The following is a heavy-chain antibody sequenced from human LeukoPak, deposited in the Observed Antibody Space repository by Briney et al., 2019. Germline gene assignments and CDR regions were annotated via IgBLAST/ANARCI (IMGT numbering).Heavy chain of an antibody. CDR3: AKVGYSYGLRRAIDY. J-gene: IGHJ4*02. CDR2: ISYDGSNK. D-gene: IGHD5-18*01. CDR1: G. V-gene: IGHV3-30*18. Sequence: GXHWVRQXXXXGXEWVAVISYDGSNKYYADSVKGRFTISRDNSKNTLYLQMNSLRAEDTAVYYCAKVGYSYGLRRAIDYWGQGTLVTVSS.